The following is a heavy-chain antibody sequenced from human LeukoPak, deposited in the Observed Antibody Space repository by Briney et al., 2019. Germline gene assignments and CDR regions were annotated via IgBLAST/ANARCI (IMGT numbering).Heavy chain of an antibody. CDR1: GFTFSSYA. J-gene: IGHJ4*02. V-gene: IGHV4-34*01. D-gene: IGHD3-22*01. CDR2: INHSGST. Sequence: GSLRLSCAASGFTFSSYAMSWVRQAPGKGLEWIGEINHSGSTNYNPSLKSRVTISVDTSKNQFSLKLSSVTAADTAVYYCARRRGSSGYYYGAYFDYWGQGTLVTVSS. CDR3: ARRRGSSGYYYGAYFDY.